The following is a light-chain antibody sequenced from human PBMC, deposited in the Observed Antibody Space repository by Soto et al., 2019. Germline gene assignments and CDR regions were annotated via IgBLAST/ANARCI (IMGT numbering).Light chain of an antibody. CDR1: QNIDNY. Sequence: DIQLTQSPSSLSASLGDRVTISCRASQNIDNYLHWYQQKSGKAPEALIYAASSLRDGVSSRFSGSGYGTEFTLTIYNLQPEDFATYYCQQSSSSPPITFGQGTRLDI. J-gene: IGKJ5*01. CDR2: AAS. V-gene: IGKV1-39*01. CDR3: QQSSSSPPIT.